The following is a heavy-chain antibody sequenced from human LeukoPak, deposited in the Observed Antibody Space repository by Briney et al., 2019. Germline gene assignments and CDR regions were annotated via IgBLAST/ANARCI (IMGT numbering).Heavy chain of an antibody. Sequence: PGGSLRLSCAASGFTFSSYSMNWVRQAPGKGLEWVSSISSSSSYIYYADSVKGRFTISRDNAKNSLYLQMNSLRAEDTAVYYCAKSMAGYCDSTIDNWGQGTLVTVSS. CDR1: GFTFSSYS. CDR2: ISSSSSYI. D-gene: IGHD2-2*01. J-gene: IGHJ4*02. V-gene: IGHV3-21*04. CDR3: AKSMAGYCDSTIDN.